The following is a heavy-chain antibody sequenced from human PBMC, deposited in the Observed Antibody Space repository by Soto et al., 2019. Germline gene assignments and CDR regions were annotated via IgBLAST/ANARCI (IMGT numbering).Heavy chain of an antibody. Sequence: QLQLQESGPGLVKTSETLSLTCMVSGDSISSSSYYWGWIRQPQGKGLEWMGSVYFSGATNYNSALKSRVTISVDTSKNQFSLKLSSVTAADTAVYYCARVRRSGWYLDYWGQGTLVTVSS. J-gene: IGHJ4*02. CDR2: VYFSGAT. CDR3: ARVRRSGWYLDY. D-gene: IGHD6-19*01. V-gene: IGHV4-39*01. CDR1: GDSISSSSYY.